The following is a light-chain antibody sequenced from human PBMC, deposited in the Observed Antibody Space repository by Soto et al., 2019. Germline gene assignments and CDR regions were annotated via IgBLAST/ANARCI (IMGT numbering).Light chain of an antibody. Sequence: QSALTQPASVSGSPGQSITISCTGTSNDVGGYNYVSWHQHHPGKAPKLMIYEVSNRPSGVSNRFSGSKSGNTASLTISGLQAEDEADYYCSSYTSRSTQVFGGGTKLTVL. CDR2: EVS. J-gene: IGLJ2*01. CDR1: SNDVGGYNY. CDR3: SSYTSRSTQV. V-gene: IGLV2-14*01.